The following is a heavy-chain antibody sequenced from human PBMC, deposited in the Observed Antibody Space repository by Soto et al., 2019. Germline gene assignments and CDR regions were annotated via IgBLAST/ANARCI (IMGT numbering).Heavy chain of an antibody. D-gene: IGHD2-21*02. CDR1: VYTFTSYA. CDR2: INAGNGNT. Sequence: GASVKVSCKASVYTFTSYAMHWVRQAPGQRLEWMGWINAGNGNTKYSQKFQGRVTITRDTSASTAYMELSSLRSEDTAVYYCARSIVVVTALDYWGQGTLVTAPQ. V-gene: IGHV1-3*01. J-gene: IGHJ4*02. CDR3: ARSIVVVTALDY.